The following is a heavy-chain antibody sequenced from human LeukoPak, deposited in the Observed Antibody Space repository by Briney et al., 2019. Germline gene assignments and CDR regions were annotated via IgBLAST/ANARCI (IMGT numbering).Heavy chain of an antibody. CDR2: ISSSGSTI. V-gene: IGHV3-11*01. Sequence: PGGSLRLFCAASGFTFSDYYMSWIRQAPGKGLEWGSYISSSGSTIYYADSVKGRFTISRDNAKNSLYLQMNSLRAEDTAVYYCARDRTYYYDSSVGYWGQGTLVTVSS. CDR1: GFTFSDYY. CDR3: ARDRTYYYDSSVGY. J-gene: IGHJ4*02. D-gene: IGHD3-22*01.